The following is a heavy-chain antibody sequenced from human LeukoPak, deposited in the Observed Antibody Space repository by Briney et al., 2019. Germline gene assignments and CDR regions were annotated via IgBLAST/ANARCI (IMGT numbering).Heavy chain of an antibody. V-gene: IGHV4-59*08. CDR3: ARHVWLQPFDY. D-gene: IGHD3-9*01. J-gene: IGHJ4*02. CDR2: IYYSGST. CDR1: GXSISSYY. Sequence: PSETLSLTCTVSGXSISSYYWSWIRQSPGKGLEWIGYIYYSGSTNYNPSLKSRVTISVDTSKNQFSLKLSSVTAADTAVYYCARHVWLQPFDYWGQGTLVTVSS.